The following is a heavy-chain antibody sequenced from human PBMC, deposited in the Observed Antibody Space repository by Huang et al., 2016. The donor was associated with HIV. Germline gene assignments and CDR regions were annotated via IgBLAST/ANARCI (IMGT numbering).Heavy chain of an antibody. CDR1: GFTFGDYT. CDR2: IRSKTYGGAA. D-gene: IGHD1-7*01. V-gene: IGHV3-49*03. J-gene: IGHJ4*02. Sequence: DVQLVESGGTLVQPGRSLRLSCATSGFTFGDYTMAWLRQAAGKGLEWVGLIRSKTYGGAAEYAASVKGRFIISRDDSENIVYLQLSSLQSEDTGLYYCTRGRTRGAYFNYWGQGTLVTVSS. CDR3: TRGRTRGAYFNY.